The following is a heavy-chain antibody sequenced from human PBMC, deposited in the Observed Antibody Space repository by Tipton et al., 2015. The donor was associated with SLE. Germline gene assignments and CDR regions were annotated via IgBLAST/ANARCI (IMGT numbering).Heavy chain of an antibody. V-gene: IGHV3-23*01. CDR1: EFTFDNYA. D-gene: IGHD3-9*01. CDR2: ISGSGSST. Sequence: SLRLSCAASEFTFDNYAMSWVRQAPGKGLEWVSSISGSGSSTYYADSVKGRFTVSRDNSNNILYLQMNSLRAEDTAVYYCAKEYFDILTGYSDYWGQGTLVTVSS. CDR3: AKEYFDILTGYSDY. J-gene: IGHJ4*02.